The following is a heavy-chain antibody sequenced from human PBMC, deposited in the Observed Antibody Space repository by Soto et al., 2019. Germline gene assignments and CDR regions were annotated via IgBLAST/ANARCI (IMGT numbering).Heavy chain of an antibody. Sequence: PGGSLRLSCGASGVTFGSYAMGWVRQAPGKGLEWVSAISGSGGSTYYADSVKGRFTISRDNSKNTLYLQMNSLRAEDTAVYYCAKDRRIVVVVAEFDYWGQGTLVTVSS. CDR2: ISGSGGST. D-gene: IGHD2-15*01. CDR3: AKDRRIVVVVAEFDY. J-gene: IGHJ4*02. CDR1: GVTFGSYA. V-gene: IGHV3-23*01.